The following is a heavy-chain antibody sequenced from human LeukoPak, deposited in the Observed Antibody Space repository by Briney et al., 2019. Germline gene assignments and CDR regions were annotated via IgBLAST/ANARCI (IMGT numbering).Heavy chain of an antibody. CDR1: GFTFSSYA. V-gene: IGHV3-23*01. J-gene: IGHJ4*02. CDR3: AKGFCSSTSCTSYFDY. Sequence: GGSLRLSCAASGFTFSSYAMSWVRQAPGKGLEWVSAISGSGGSAYYADSVKSRFTIYRDNSKNTLYLQMNSLRAEDTAVYYCAKGFCSSTSCTSYFDYWGQGTLVTVSS. CDR2: ISGSGGSA. D-gene: IGHD2-2*01.